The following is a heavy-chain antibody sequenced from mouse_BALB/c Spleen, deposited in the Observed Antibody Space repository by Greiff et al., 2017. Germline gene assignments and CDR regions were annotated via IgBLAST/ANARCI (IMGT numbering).Heavy chain of an antibody. CDR3: ARSYYGSSLGYFDY. V-gene: IGHV5-17*02. CDR2: ISSGSSTI. J-gene: IGHJ2*01. Sequence: EVKVVESGGGLVQPGGSRKLSCAASGFTFSSFGMHWVRQAPEKGLEWVAYISSGSSTIYYADTVKGRFTISRDNPKNTLFLQMTSLRSEDTAMYYCARSYYGSSLGYFDYWGQGTTLTVSS. CDR1: GFTFSSFG. D-gene: IGHD1-1*01.